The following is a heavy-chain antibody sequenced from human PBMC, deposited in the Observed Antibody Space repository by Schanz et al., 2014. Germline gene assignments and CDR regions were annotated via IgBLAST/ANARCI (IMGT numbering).Heavy chain of an antibody. V-gene: IGHV1-46*01. Sequence: QVQLVQSGAEVKKPGASVKVSCKASGYTFTSDSMHWVRQAPGQGLEWMGMINPSGGSTTYAQRFQGRVSITADTSTNTAYMELSSLTSEDTPVHHSARGRGFYDYWGQGTLVTVSS. CDR2: INPSGGST. J-gene: IGHJ4*02. D-gene: IGHD3-10*01. CDR1: GYTFTSDS. CDR3: ARGRGFYDY.